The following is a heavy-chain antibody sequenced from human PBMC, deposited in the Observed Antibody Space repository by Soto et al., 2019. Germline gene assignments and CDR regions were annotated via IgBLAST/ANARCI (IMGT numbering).Heavy chain of an antibody. V-gene: IGHV1-2*04. CDR1: GYTFTGYY. J-gene: IGHJ4*02. D-gene: IGHD6-6*01. Sequence: QVQLVQSGAEVKKPGASVKVSCKASGYTFTGYYMHWVRQAPGQGLEWMGWINPNSGGTNYAQKFQGWVTMTMDTTISRAYMEMSRLRSDDTAVYYCARESIAARHGGIDYWCQGALVTVSS. CDR2: INPNSGGT. CDR3: ARESIAARHGGIDY.